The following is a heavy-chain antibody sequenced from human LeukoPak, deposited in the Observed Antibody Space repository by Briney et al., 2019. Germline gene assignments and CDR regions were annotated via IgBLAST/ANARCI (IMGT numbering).Heavy chain of an antibody. CDR3: VTYNWNYDLDY. J-gene: IGHJ4*02. D-gene: IGHD1-7*01. CDR2: IRQDGRET. CDR1: GFTFSNFC. Sequence: PGGSLRLSCAASGFTFSNFCIYWVRQAPGRGLEWVAGIRQDGRETRYVDSVKGRFTISRDNAKNSLYLQMNSLRAEDTAVYYCVTYNWNYDLDYWGQGTLVTVSS. V-gene: IGHV3-7*05.